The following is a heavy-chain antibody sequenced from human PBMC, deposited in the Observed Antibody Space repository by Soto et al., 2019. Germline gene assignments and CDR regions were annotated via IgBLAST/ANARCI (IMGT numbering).Heavy chain of an antibody. CDR1: GYTFTSYA. V-gene: IGHV1-3*01. CDR2: INAGNGNT. D-gene: IGHD3-22*01. CDR3: ARGYYYDSSGYYSVYYYGMDV. J-gene: IGHJ6*02. Sequence: ASVKVSCKASGYTFTSYAMHWVRLAPGQRLEWMGWINAGNGNTKYSQKFQGRVTITRDTSASTAYMELSSLRSEDTAVYYCARGYYYDSSGYYSVYYYGMDVWGQGTTVTVSS.